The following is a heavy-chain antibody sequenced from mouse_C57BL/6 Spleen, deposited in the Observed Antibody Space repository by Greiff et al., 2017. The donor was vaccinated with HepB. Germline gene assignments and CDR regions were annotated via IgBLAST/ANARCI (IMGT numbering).Heavy chain of an antibody. D-gene: IGHD1-1*01. V-gene: IGHV6-6*01. CDR1: GFTFSDAW. CDR2: IRNKANNHAT. CDR3: TRGTTEVFYAMDY. Sequence: EVKVEESGGGLVQPGGSMKLSCAASGFTFSDAWMDWVRQSPEKGLEWVAEIRNKANNHATYYAESVKGRFTISRDDSKSSVYLQMNSLRAEDTGIYYCTRGTTEVFYAMDYWGQGTSVTVSS. J-gene: IGHJ4*01.